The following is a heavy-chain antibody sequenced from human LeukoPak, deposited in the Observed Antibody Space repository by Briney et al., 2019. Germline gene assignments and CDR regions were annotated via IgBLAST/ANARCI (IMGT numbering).Heavy chain of an antibody. CDR3: AKVRSVAGTLDFFDS. J-gene: IGHJ4*02. V-gene: IGHV3-43*02. CDR2: ITGNGGST. CDR1: GFTLGDHA. Sequence: GGSLRLSCAASGFTLGDHAMHWVRQAPGKGLEWVSLITGNGGSTYYADSVKGRFAISRDNRKNSLYLQMNSLRTEDTALYYCAKVRSVAGTLDFFDSWGQGTLVTVSS. D-gene: IGHD6-19*01.